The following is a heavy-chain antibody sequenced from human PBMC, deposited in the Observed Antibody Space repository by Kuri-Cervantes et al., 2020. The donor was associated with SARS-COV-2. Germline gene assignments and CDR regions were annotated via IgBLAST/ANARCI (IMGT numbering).Heavy chain of an antibody. CDR3: ATHYDFWSAFGY. D-gene: IGHD3-3*01. CDR2: IYYSGST. J-gene: IGHJ4*02. CDR1: GGSISSYY. V-gene: IGHV4-59*05. Sequence: GSLRLSCTVSGGSISSYYWSWIRQPPGKGLEWIGSIYYSGSTYYNPSLKSRVTISVDTSKNQFSLKLSSVTAADTAVYYCATHYDFWSAFGYWGQGTLVTVSS.